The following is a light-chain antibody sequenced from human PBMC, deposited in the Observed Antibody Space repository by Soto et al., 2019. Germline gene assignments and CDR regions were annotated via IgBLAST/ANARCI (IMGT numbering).Light chain of an antibody. CDR2: DAS. Sequence: EIVLTQSPATLSLSPGERATLSCRASQSVSSYLAWYQQKPSQAPRLLIYDASNRATGIPARFSGSGSGTDFTLSISSLEPEDFAVYYCQQRSSWPKVTFGPGTKVDI. V-gene: IGKV3-11*01. CDR1: QSVSSY. CDR3: QQRSSWPKVT. J-gene: IGKJ3*01.